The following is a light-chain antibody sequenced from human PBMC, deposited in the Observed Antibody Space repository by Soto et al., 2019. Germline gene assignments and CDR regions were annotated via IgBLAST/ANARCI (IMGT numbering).Light chain of an antibody. Sequence: QSVLTQPASVSGSPGQSITISCTGTNNLVSGYQQHPGKAPKVVLYEGTKRPSGVSNRFSGSNSGSTASLTISGLQAEDEAHYFCCAYVGARSYVFGPGTKLTVL. V-gene: IGLV2-23*01. CDR3: CAYVGARSYV. CDR2: EGT. CDR1: NNL. J-gene: IGLJ1*01.